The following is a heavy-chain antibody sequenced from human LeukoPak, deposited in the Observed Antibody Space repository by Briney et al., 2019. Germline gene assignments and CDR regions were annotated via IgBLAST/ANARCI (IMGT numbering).Heavy chain of an antibody. V-gene: IGHV3-7*01. CDR1: GFTCSSYW. J-gene: IGHJ4*02. D-gene: IGHD1-26*01. Sequence: GGSLRLSCAASGFTCSSYWMSWVRQAPGKGLEWVANIKQDGSEKYYVDSVKGRFTTSRDNVKNSLHLQMNSLRAEDTAVHYCARDGRYSGNYGLDYWGQGTLVTVSS. CDR3: ARDGRYSGNYGLDY. CDR2: IKQDGSEK.